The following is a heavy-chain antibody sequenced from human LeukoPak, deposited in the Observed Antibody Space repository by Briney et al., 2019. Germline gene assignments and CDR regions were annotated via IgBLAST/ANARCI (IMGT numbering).Heavy chain of an antibody. CDR2: ISSSSSYI. J-gene: IGHJ6*02. Sequence: GGSLRFSCAASGFTFSSYSMNWVRQAPGKGLEWVSSISSSSSYIYYADSVKGRFTISRDNAKNSLYLQMNSLRAEDTAVYYCARSYDFWSGWDVWGQGTTVTVSS. V-gene: IGHV3-21*01. CDR3: ARSYDFWSGWDV. D-gene: IGHD3-3*01. CDR1: GFTFSSYS.